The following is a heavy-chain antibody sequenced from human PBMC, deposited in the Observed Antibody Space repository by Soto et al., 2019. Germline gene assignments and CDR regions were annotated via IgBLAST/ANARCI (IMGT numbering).Heavy chain of an antibody. CDR2: ISYDGSNK. CDR1: GFTFSSYG. J-gene: IGHJ4*02. V-gene: IGHV3-30*18. CDR3: AKDESPVKVLNTLLDY. D-gene: IGHD4-4*01. Sequence: QVQLVESGGGVVQPGRSLRLSCAASGFTFSSYGMHWVRQAPGKGLEWVAVISYDGSNKYYADSVKGRFTISGDNSKNTLYLQMNSLRAEDTAVYYCAKDESPVKVLNTLLDYWGQGTLVTVSA.